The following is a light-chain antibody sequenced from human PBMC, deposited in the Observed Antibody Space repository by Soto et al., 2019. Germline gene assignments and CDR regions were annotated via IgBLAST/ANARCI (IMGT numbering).Light chain of an antibody. CDR1: SNDVGAYNY. V-gene: IGLV2-14*01. CDR3: YSYTTTNTWL. CDR2: EVT. J-gene: IGLJ2*01. Sequence: QSALTQPASTSGSPGQSITISCAGTSNDVGAYNYVSWYQHHPGQAPKLMIYEVTIRPSGVSPRFSGSKSANTASLTISGLQAEDEADYYCYSYTTTNTWLFGGGTKVTVL.